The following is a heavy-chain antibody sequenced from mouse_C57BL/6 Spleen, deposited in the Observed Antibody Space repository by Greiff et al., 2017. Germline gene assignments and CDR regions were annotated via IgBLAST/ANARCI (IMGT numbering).Heavy chain of an antibody. CDR3: ARTRPAPATDY. CDR2: IDPSDSYT. Sequence: QVQLQQPGAELVMPGASVKLSCKASGYTFTRYWMHWVKQRPGQGLEWIGEIDPSDSYTNYNQKCKGKSTWTVDKSSSTAYMQLSSLTSADSAVYDGARTRPAPATDYWGEGIPVTVSS. J-gene: IGHJ4*01. V-gene: IGHV1-69*01. CDR1: GYTFTRYW.